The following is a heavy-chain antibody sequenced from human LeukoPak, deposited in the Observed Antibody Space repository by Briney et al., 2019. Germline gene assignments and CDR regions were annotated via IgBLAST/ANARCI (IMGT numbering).Heavy chain of an antibody. CDR1: GFTFSSYA. J-gene: IGHJ4*02. CDR2: ISYDGSNK. CDR3: ARHYDTSGYHYFDF. D-gene: IGHD3-22*01. V-gene: IGHV3-30-3*01. Sequence: GGSLSLSCAASGFTFSSYALHWVRQAPGKGLEWVAVISYDGSNKYYADSVKGRFTISRDSSKNTLYLEMNSLRAEDTAVYYCARHYDTSGYHYFDFRGQGTLVTVSS.